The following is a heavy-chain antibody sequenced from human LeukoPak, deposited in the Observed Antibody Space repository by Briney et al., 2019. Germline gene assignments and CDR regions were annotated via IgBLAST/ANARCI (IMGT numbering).Heavy chain of an antibody. D-gene: IGHD3-10*01. J-gene: IGHJ4*02. CDR3: AREPVRLWFGESTVYYFDY. V-gene: IGHV4-34*01. CDR2: INLSGST. Sequence: KPSETLSLTCAVYGGSFSGYYWSWIRQPPGKGLEWIGEINLSGSTNYNPSLKSRVTISVDTSKNQFSLKLSSVTAADTAVYYCAREPVRLWFGESTVYYFDYWGQGTLVTVSS. CDR1: GGSFSGYY.